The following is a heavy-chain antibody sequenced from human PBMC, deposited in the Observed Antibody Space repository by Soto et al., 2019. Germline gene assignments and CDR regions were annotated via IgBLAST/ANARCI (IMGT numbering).Heavy chain of an antibody. CDR2: ISSSSSYI. J-gene: IGHJ4*02. Sequence: EVQLVESGGGLVKPGGSLRLSCAASGFTFSSYSMNWVRQAPGKGLEWVSSISSSSSYIYYADSVKGRFTISRDNAKNSLYLQMNRLRAEDTAVYYCARLNPGYCSGGSCYRPYYFDYWGQGTLVTVSS. CDR3: ARLNPGYCSGGSCYRPYYFDY. V-gene: IGHV3-21*01. D-gene: IGHD2-15*01. CDR1: GFTFSSYS.